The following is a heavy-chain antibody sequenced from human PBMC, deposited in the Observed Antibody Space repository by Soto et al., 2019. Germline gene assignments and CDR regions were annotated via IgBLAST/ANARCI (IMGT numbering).Heavy chain of an antibody. V-gene: IGHV1-24*01. D-gene: IGHD2-15*01. CDR1: GDNLTELS. J-gene: IGHJ4*02. CDR3: ATERLGFCDSDNCYRHFFDS. CDR2: FDPEDDEI. Sequence: ASVKVSCKVSGDNLTELSIHWVRQAPGKGLEWMGRFDPEDDEIVYAQKFQGRVTMTEDTSTDTSYMEVTSLTSEDTAVYYCATERLGFCDSDNCYRHFFDSWGQGTLVTVSS.